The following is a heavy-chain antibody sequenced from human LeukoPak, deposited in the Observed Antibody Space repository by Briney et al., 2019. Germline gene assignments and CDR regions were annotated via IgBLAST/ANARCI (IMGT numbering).Heavy chain of an antibody. CDR1: GFTFSRYA. CDR2: ITSGSST. D-gene: IGHD2-15*01. V-gene: IGHV3-23*03. J-gene: IGHJ4*02. Sequence: GGSLRLSCAASGFTFSRYAMTWVRRAPGKGLEWVSVITSGSSTYYADSVKGRFTISRENSKNTLYLQMNSLRAEDTAVYYCATYCSGPTGYSGMVYWGQGTLVTVSS. CDR3: ATYCSGPTGYSGMVY.